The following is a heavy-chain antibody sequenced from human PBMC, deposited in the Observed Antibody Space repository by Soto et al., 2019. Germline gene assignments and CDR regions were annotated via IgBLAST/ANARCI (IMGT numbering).Heavy chain of an antibody. CDR2: IYYSGST. D-gene: IGHD3-3*01. Sequence: QLQLQESGPGLVKPSETLSLTCTVSGGSISSSSYYWGWIRQPPGKGLEWIGSIYYSGSTYYNPSLMSRVTISVDTSKNQFSLKLSSVTAADTAVYYCGTIFGVVSIDYWGQGTLVTVSS. CDR1: GGSISSSSYY. CDR3: GTIFGVVSIDY. V-gene: IGHV4-39*01. J-gene: IGHJ4*02.